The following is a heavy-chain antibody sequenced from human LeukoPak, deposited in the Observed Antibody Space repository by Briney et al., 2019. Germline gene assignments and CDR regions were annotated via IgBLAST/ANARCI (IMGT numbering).Heavy chain of an antibody. CDR2: SNHSGST. D-gene: IGHD3-10*01. V-gene: IGHV4-34*01. Sequence: SGTPSLTCAVYGGSFSGYYWSWIRQPPGKGLERIGESNHSGSTNYNPSLKSRVTISVDTSKNQFSLKLRSVTAADTAVYYCARAPSYYYGSGSYFYYYGMDVWGQGTTVTVSS. CDR1: GGSFSGYY. CDR3: ARAPSYYYGSGSYFYYYGMDV. J-gene: IGHJ6*02.